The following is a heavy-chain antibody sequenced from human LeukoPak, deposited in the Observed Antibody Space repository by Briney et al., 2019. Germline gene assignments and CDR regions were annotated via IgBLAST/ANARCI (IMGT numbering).Heavy chain of an antibody. CDR1: GFTFSSYW. V-gene: IGHV3-74*01. J-gene: IGHJ4*02. Sequence: GGSLRLSCAASGFTFSSYWMHWVRQAPGKGLVWVSRINSDGSSTSYADSVKGRFTISRDNAKNTLYLQMNSLRAEDTAVYYCAKVDTYYYDSSGYPDYWGQGTLVTVSS. CDR2: INSDGSST. CDR3: AKVDTYYYDSSGYPDY. D-gene: IGHD3-22*01.